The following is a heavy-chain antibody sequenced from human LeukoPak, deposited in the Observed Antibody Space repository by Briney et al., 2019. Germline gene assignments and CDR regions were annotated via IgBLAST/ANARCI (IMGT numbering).Heavy chain of an antibody. CDR1: GGSFSGYY. CDR3: ARGQYIAGTAFDI. J-gene: IGHJ3*02. D-gene: IGHD1-20*01. V-gene: IGHV4-34*01. CDR2: INHSGST. Sequence: SETLSLTCAVDGGSFSGYYWSWIRQPPGNGLEWIGEINHSGSTNYNPSLKSRVTISVDTSKNQFSLKLSSVTAADTAVYYCARGQYIAGTAFDIWGQGTMVTVSS.